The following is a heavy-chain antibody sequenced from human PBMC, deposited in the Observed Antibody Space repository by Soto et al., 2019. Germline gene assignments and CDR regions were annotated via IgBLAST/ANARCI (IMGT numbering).Heavy chain of an antibody. CDR3: DRQRTKVVPHASFDN. CDR2: IYYSGRT. CDR1: GESISSSSYY. D-gene: IGHD2-15*01. Sequence: SETLSLTCIVSGESISSSSYYWVWIRQPPGKGLEWIGSIYYSGRTYYNPSFKSRVTISIDTSKNQFSLKLSSVTATDTAVYYCDRQRTKVVPHASFDNWGQGAMVT. V-gene: IGHV4-39*01. J-gene: IGHJ4*02.